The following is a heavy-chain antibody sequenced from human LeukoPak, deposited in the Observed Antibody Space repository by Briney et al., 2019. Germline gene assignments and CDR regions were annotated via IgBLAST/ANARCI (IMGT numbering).Heavy chain of an antibody. Sequence: GSVKVSCKASGYTFTSYDINWVRQPTGQGLEWMGWMNPNSGNTGYAQKFQGRVTMTRNTSTSTAYMELSSLRSEDTAVYYCARGHYGSGSYYNGDSYYFDYWGQGTLVTVSS. CDR2: MNPNSGNT. CDR3: ARGHYGSGSYYNGDSYYFDY. D-gene: IGHD3-10*01. J-gene: IGHJ4*02. CDR1: GYTFTSYD. V-gene: IGHV1-8*01.